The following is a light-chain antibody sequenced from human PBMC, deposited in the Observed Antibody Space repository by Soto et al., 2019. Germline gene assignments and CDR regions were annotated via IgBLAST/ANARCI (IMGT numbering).Light chain of an antibody. CDR3: QQYASSSYP. CDR1: QSVSSSY. CDR2: GAS. J-gene: IGKJ2*01. V-gene: IGKV3-20*01. Sequence: EIVLTQSQGTLSLSPGDSATLSCRTSQSVSSSYLAWYQQKPGQAPRLLIYGASRRATGIPDRFSGSGSGTDFNVTISRLEPEDFAVYFCQQYASSSYPFGQGTKLEIK.